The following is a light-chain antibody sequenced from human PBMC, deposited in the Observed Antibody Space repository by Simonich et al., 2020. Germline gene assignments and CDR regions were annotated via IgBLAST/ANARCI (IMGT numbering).Light chain of an antibody. CDR3: QQRSNWPPIT. Sequence: EIVLTQSPATLSLSPGERATLSCRASQSVSSYLACYKQKPGQAPRLLIYDASNRATGIPARFSGSGSGTYFTLTISSLEPEDFAVYYCQQRSNWPPITFGQGTRLEIK. V-gene: IGKV3-11*01. CDR2: DAS. CDR1: QSVSSY. J-gene: IGKJ5*01.